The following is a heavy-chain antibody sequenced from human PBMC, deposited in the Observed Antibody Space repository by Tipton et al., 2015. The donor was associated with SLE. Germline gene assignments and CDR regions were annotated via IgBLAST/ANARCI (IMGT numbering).Heavy chain of an antibody. V-gene: IGHV3-48*03. CDR2: ISSGASAI. Sequence: SLRLSCAASGFTLSNYEMNWVRQAPGKGLEWVAYISSGASAIYYAEFVKGRFTISRDNAKNSLFLQMNSLRAEDTAVYYCARGALGTFYFDYWGLGTLATVSS. J-gene: IGHJ4*02. CDR3: ARGALGTFYFDY. D-gene: IGHD7-27*01. CDR1: GFTLSNYE.